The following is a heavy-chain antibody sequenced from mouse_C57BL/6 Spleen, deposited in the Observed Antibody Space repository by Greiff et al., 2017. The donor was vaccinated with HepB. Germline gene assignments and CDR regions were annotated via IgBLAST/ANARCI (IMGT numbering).Heavy chain of an antibody. Sequence: QVQLQQPGAELVKPGASVKLSCKASGYTFTSYWMPWVKQRPGQGLEWIGMIHPNSGSTNYNEKFKSKATLTVDKSSSTAYMQLSSLTSEDSAVYYCARYGSSTVVAPYYAMDYWGQGTSVTVSS. V-gene: IGHV1-64*01. J-gene: IGHJ4*01. D-gene: IGHD1-1*01. CDR2: IHPNSGST. CDR3: ARYGSSTVVAPYYAMDY. CDR1: GYTFTSYW.